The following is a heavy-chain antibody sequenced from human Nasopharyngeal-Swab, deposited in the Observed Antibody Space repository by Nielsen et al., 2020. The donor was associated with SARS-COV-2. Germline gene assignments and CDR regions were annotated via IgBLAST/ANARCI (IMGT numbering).Heavy chain of an antibody. Sequence: VRQMPGKGLEWVANIKQDGSEKYYVDSVKGRFTISRDNAENSLYLQMNSLRDEDTAVYYCARDRWSGGIVVVPAAKDVWGKGTTVTVSS. D-gene: IGHD2-2*01. CDR2: IKQDGSEK. CDR3: ARDRWSGGIVVVPAAKDV. V-gene: IGHV3-7*01. J-gene: IGHJ6*04.